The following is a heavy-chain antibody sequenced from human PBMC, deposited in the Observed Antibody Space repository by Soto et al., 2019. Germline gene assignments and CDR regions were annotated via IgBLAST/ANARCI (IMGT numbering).Heavy chain of an antibody. D-gene: IGHD6-6*01. CDR2: IYYSGST. V-gene: IGHV4-59*08. CDR3: ARLGSSSSGPPDY. Sequence: SETLSLTCTVSGGSISSYYWSWIRQPPGKGLEWIGYIYYSGSTNYNPSLKSRVTISVDTSKNQFSLKLSSVTAADTAVYYCARLGSSSSGPPDYWGQGTLVTVSS. J-gene: IGHJ4*02. CDR1: GGSISSYY.